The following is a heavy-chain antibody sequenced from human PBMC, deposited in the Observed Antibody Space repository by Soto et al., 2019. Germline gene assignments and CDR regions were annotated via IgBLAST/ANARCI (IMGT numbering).Heavy chain of an antibody. V-gene: IGHV4-34*01. CDR3: ARGQSSLLLDC. J-gene: IGHJ4*02. D-gene: IGHD2-8*02. CDR2: INHSGST. Sequence: ETLSLTCAVYGGSFSAYYWSWIRQPPGKGLEWIGEINHSGSTNYNPSLKSRVTISVGTSKNQFSLKLSSVTAADTAVYYCARGQSSLLLDCWGQGILVTVSS. CDR1: GGSFSAYY.